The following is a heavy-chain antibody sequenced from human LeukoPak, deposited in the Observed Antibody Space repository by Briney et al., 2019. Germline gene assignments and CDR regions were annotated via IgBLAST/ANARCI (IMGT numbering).Heavy chain of an antibody. V-gene: IGHV1-69*01. CDR1: GGTFSSYA. J-gene: IGHJ5*02. CDR3: ARGRGDMIVVVKDNWFDP. CDR2: IIPIFGTA. D-gene: IGHD3-22*01. Sequence: SVKVSCKASGGTFSSYAISWVRQAPGQGLEWMGGIIPIFGTANYAQKFQGRVTITADESTSTAYMELSSLRSEDTAVYYCARGRGDMIVVVKDNWFDPWGQGTLVTVSS.